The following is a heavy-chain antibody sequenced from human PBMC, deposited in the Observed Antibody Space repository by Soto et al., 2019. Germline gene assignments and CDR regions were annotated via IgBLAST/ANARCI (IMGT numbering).Heavy chain of an antibody. D-gene: IGHD5-18*01. J-gene: IGHJ4*02. CDR1: GGSINSGGYC. CDR2: ISYGGST. CDR3: SRGILG. V-gene: IGHV4-31*03. Sequence: QVQLQESGPGLVKPSQTLSLTCTVSGGSINSGGYCWSWIRQHPGKGLDWIGCISYGGSTSYNPSLKSRVTRSVDTSKNQFSLKLPSVTAADTAVYYCSRGILGWGQGALITVSS.